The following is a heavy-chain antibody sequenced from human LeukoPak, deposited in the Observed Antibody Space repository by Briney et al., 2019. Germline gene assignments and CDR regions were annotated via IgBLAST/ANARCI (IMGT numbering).Heavy chain of an antibody. J-gene: IGHJ4*02. CDR3: AKDQTDYYDSIGFY. V-gene: IGHV3-23*01. CDR1: GFTFNDYY. D-gene: IGHD3-22*01. Sequence: GGSLRLSCAASGFTFNDYYMSWIRQAPGKGLEWVSGISESGAITHYADSVKGRFTISRDNSKNTLYLQMNSLRAEDTAVYYCAKDQTDYYDSIGFYWGQGTLATVSS. CDR2: ISESGAIT.